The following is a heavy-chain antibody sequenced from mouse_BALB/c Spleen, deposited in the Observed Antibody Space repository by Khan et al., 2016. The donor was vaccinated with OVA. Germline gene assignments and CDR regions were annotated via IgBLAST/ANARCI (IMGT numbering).Heavy chain of an antibody. CDR3: ARGGGYYFAMDY. V-gene: IGHV3-1*02. CDR2: IHYSGST. CDR1: GYSITSGYG. J-gene: IGHJ4*01. Sequence: EVQLQESGPDLVKPSQSLSLTCTVTGYSITSGYGWHWIRQFPGNKLEWMGYIHYSGSTTYNPSLKSRISITRDPSKNQFFLQLNSVTTEDTATYYCARGGGYYFAMDYWGQGTSVTVSS.